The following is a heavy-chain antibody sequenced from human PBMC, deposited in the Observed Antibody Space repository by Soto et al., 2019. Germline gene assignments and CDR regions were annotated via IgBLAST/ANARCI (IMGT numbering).Heavy chain of an antibody. CDR3: ARPYWSAGSCNIYGVDV. Sequence: EVQLVPSGAEVKKPGESLRISCKGAGYSFTSYWITWLRQVPGKGLEWMGTIDPSDSYTNYSPSFQGHVTISTDTSIVAAYLQWSSMKASDPATYYCARPYWSAGSCNIYGVDVWGQGTTVTVSS. J-gene: IGHJ6*02. V-gene: IGHV5-10-1*03. D-gene: IGHD2-15*01. CDR1: GYSFTSYW. CDR2: IDPSDSYT.